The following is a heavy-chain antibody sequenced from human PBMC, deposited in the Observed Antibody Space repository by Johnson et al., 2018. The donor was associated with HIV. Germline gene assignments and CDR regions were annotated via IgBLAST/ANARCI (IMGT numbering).Heavy chain of an antibody. D-gene: IGHD5-12*01. CDR3: ARGGGYSGYDRGGRAFDI. CDR2: IRNKANSYTT. J-gene: IGHJ3*02. Sequence: EVQLVESGGGLVKPGGSLRLSCAASGFTFSNAWMSWVRQAPGKGLEWVGRIRNKANSYTTEYAASVKGRFTILRDDSKNSRYLQMNSLKTEETAVYYWARGGGYSGYDRGGRAFDIWGQGTMVTVSS. CDR1: GFTFSNAW. V-gene: IGHV3-72*01.